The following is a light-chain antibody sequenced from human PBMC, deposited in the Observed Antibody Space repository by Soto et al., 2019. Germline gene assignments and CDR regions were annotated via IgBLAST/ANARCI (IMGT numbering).Light chain of an antibody. CDR3: VLYMAGGISV. J-gene: IGLJ3*02. Sequence: QTVMTQEPSFSVSPGGTVTLTCGLSSGSVSTNYYPSWYQQTPGQAPRTLIYSTNTRSSGVPDRFSGSILGNKAALTITGAQAEDESDYYCVLYMAGGISVFGGGTKLTVL. CDR1: SGSVSTNYY. CDR2: STN. V-gene: IGLV8-61*01.